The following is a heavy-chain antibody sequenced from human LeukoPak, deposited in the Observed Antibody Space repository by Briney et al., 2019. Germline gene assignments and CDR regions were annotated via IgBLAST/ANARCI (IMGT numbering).Heavy chain of an antibody. V-gene: IGHV3-20*04. CDR1: GFTFDDYG. CDR2: INWNGGST. Sequence: PGGSLRLSCAASGFTFDDYGMSWVRQAPGKGLEWVSGINWNGGSTGYADSVKGRFTISRDNAKNSLYLQMNGLRAEDTALYYCARDGHRSSENWFDPWGQGTLVTVSS. J-gene: IGHJ5*02. CDR3: ARDGHRSSENWFDP. D-gene: IGHD2-2*01.